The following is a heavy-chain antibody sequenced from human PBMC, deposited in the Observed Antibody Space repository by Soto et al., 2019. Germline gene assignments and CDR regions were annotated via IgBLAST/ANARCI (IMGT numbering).Heavy chain of an antibody. CDR1: GGSISSYY. J-gene: IGHJ4*02. V-gene: IGHV4-59*01. CDR3: ARDLEYCSSTSCYHYFDY. Sequence: SETLSLTCTVSGGSISSYYWSWIRQPPGKGLEWIGYIYYSGSTNYNPSLKSRVTISVDTSKNQFSLKLGSVTAADTAVYYCARDLEYCSSTSCYHYFDYWGQGTLVTVSS. CDR2: IYYSGST. D-gene: IGHD2-2*01.